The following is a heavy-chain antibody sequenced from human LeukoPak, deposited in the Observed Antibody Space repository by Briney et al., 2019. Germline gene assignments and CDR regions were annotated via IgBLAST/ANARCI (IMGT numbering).Heavy chain of an antibody. CDR2: INHSGST. V-gene: IGHV4-34*01. J-gene: IGHJ4*02. CDR1: GGSFSGYY. Sequence: SETLSLTCAVYGGSFSGYYWSWIRQPPGKGLEWIGEINHSGSTNYNPSLKSRVTISVDTCKNQFSLKLSSVTAADTAVYYCARVKKGPRLVPFDYWGQGTLVTVSS. D-gene: IGHD3-22*01. CDR3: ARVKKGPRLVPFDY.